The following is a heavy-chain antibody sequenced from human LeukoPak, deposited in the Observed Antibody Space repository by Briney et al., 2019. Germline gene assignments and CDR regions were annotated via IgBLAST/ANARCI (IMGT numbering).Heavy chain of an antibody. V-gene: IGHV3-23*01. CDR3: ARNGDGHFDY. CDR2: ISGSGGTP. J-gene: IGHJ4*02. Sequence: GGSLRLSCAASGFTFSTYAMNWVRQAPGKGLEWVSTISGSGGTPHYADSVKGRFTISRDNAKNSLYLQMNSLRAEDTAVYYCARNGDGHFDYWGQGTLVTVSS. CDR1: GFTFSTYA. D-gene: IGHD7-27*01.